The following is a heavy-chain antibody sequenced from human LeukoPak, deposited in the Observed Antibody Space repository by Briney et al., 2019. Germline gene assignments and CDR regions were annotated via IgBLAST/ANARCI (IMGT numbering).Heavy chain of an antibody. V-gene: IGHV3-48*03. CDR3: AREPRRYYYDSSGYSGY. J-gene: IGHJ4*02. Sequence: GGSLRLSCAASGFTLSSLAMHWVRQAPGKGLEWVSSSGTRSGTKYYADSVKGRFTISRDNAKNSLYLQMNSLRAEDTAVYYCAREPRRYYYDSSGYSGYWGQGTLVTVSS. CDR2: SGTRSGTK. CDR1: GFTLSSLA. D-gene: IGHD3-22*01.